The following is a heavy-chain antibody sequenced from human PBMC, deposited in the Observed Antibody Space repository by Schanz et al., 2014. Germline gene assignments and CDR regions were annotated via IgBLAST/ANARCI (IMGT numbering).Heavy chain of an antibody. D-gene: IGHD3-16*01. V-gene: IGHV3-23*01. CDR1: GFTFSNYA. CDR2: LSGSGGGT. Sequence: EVQLLESGGGLVQPGGSLRLSCAASGFTFSNYAMGWVRQPPGKGLEWVSSLSGSGGGTFYADSVKGRFTISRDNSKDTLYFQVSGLTRDDTAVYYCASCPVPIEGVAMDFWGQGTLVTVSS. J-gene: IGHJ4*02. CDR3: ASCPVPIEGVAMDF.